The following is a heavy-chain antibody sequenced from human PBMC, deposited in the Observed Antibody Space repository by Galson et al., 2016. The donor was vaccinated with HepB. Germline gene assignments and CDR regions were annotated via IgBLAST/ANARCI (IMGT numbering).Heavy chain of an antibody. J-gene: IGHJ4*02. CDR3: AKGQSTGWSHQFDY. V-gene: IGHV3-23*01. CDR1: GFTFGSYA. CDR2: ISGSGGST. Sequence: SLRLSCAASGFTFGSYAMSWVRQAPGEGLEWVASISGSGGSTYYVDSGKGRVTISRDNSKNTLLLQMNSLRAEDTADYYCAKGQSTGWSHQFDYWGQGTLVTVSS. D-gene: IGHD6-19*01.